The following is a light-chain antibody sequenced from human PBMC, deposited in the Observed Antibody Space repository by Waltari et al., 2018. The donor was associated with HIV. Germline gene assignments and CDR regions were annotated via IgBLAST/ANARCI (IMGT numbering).Light chain of an antibody. CDR1: QSILYSSNSKNY. J-gene: IGKJ4*01. V-gene: IGKV4-1*01. Sequence: DIVMTQSPDSLAVSLGERATINCKSSQSILYSSNSKNYLAWYQQKPRQPPKLLIYWASTRESGIPDRFSGSGSGTDFTLTISSLQAEDVAVYYCQQHYNTPLTFGGGTRVDIK. CDR2: WAS. CDR3: QQHYNTPLT.